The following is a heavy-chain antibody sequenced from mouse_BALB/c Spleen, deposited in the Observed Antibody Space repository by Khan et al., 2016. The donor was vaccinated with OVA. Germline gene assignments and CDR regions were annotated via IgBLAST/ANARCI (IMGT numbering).Heavy chain of an antibody. CDR1: GFSLTGFG. Sequence: QVQLQQSGPGLVAPSQSLSITCTVSGFSLTGFGINWVRQPPGKGLEWLGMIWGDGSTDYNSALKSRRSISKDNSKSQVFLKMTSLQTDDTARYYCARELRLGGFAYWGQGTLVTVSA. V-gene: IGHV2-6-7*01. D-gene: IGHD1-2*01. CDR2: IWGDGST. J-gene: IGHJ3*01. CDR3: ARELRLGGFAY.